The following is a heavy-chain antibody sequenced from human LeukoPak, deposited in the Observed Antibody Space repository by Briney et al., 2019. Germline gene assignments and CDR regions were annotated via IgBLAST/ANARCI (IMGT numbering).Heavy chain of an antibody. V-gene: IGHV3-74*01. CDR1: GFTLSTYW. CDR2: INNDGSST. CDR3: ARHLTYGGWNS. Sequence: GGSLRLSCAASGFTLSTYWMQWVRQAPGKGLVWVSRINNDGSSTSYADSVKGRFTVSRDNAKNTLFLQMNSLRDEDTGVYFCARHLTYGGWNSWGQGTLVTVSS. J-gene: IGHJ4*02. D-gene: IGHD4-23*01.